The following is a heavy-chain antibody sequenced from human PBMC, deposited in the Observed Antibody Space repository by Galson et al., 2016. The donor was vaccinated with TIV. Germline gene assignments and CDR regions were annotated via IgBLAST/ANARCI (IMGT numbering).Heavy chain of an antibody. J-gene: IGHJ6*02. Sequence: ETLSLTCSVSGGSLYTYYWSWIRQPPGKGLEWIGCSYYNGTANYNPSLKSRVTISTDTSNNQFSLKLTSVTPADTAVYYCARGPLSNYDILTGYLGYYYNGMDVWGRGTKVIVSS. CDR1: GGSLYTYY. V-gene: IGHV4-59*01. CDR2: SYYNGTA. D-gene: IGHD3-9*01. CDR3: ARGPLSNYDILTGYLGYYYNGMDV.